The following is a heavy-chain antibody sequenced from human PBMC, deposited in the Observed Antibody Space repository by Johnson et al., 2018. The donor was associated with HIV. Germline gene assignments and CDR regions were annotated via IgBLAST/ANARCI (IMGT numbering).Heavy chain of an antibody. Sequence: QVQLVESGGGVVQPGKSLTLSCVVSGLSFSNFGIHWVRQAPGKGPEWVAVISFDGHLKKYADSVKCRFTISRDNSKNTLYLQMTRLRQDDTAVYSCYCTEHFGAGSDSKGTFDAWGQGTMVTVSS. J-gene: IGHJ3*01. D-gene: IGHD3-10*01. CDR1: GLSFSNFG. V-gene: IGHV3-30*03. CDR3: YCTEHFGAGSDSKGTFDA. CDR2: ISFDGHLK.